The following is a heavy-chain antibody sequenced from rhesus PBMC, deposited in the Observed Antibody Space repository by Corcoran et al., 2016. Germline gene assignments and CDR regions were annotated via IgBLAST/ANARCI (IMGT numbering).Heavy chain of an antibody. J-gene: IGHJ4*01. D-gene: IGHD3-28*01. CDR3: ARGLLPDY. Sequence: QVQLQESGPGLVKPSETLSLTCAVSGGSVSSSNWWSWIRQPPGKGLEWIGYTSGSSGSTYYNPSLKGRVTISTDPSKNQFSLKVSSVTAADTAVYYCARGLLPDYWGQGVLVTVSS. V-gene: IGHV4-65*01. CDR2: TSGSSGST. CDR1: GGSVSSSNW.